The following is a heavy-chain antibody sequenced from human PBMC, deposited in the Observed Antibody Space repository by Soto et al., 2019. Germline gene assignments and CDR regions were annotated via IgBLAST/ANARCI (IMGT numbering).Heavy chain of an antibody. CDR2: ISSSSSTI. Sequence: GSLRLSCAASGFTFSSYSMNWVRQAPGKGLEWVSYISSSSSTIYYADSVKGRFTISRDNAKNSLYLQMNSLRAEDTAVYYCARGAPYGFGYWGQGTLVTVS. CDR1: GFTFSSYS. CDR3: ARGAPYGFGY. D-gene: IGHD3-10*01. J-gene: IGHJ4*02. V-gene: IGHV3-48*01.